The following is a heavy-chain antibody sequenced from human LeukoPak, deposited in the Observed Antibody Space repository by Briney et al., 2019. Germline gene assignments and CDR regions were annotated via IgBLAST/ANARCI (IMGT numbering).Heavy chain of an antibody. D-gene: IGHD3-10*01. Sequence: ASVKVSCKASGGTFSSYAISWVRQAPGQGLEWMGGIIPIFGTANYAQKFQGRVTITADESTSTAYMELSSLRSDDTAVYYCARSGDYPFGYWGQGTLVTVSS. CDR1: GGTFSSYA. CDR3: ARSGDYPFGY. J-gene: IGHJ4*02. CDR2: IIPIFGTA. V-gene: IGHV1-69*13.